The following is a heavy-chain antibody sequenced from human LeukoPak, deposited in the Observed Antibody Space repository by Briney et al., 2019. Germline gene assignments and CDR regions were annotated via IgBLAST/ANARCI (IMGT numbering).Heavy chain of an antibody. CDR1: GYTFTSYG. CDR2: ISAYNGNT. CDR3: ARNPVAPVIWAIFGVVSAYYFDY. J-gene: IGHJ4*02. Sequence: ASVKVSCKASGYTFTSYGISWVRQAPGQGLEWMGWISAYNGNTNYAQKLQGRVTMTTDTSTSIAYMELRSLRSDDTAVYYCARNPVAPVIWAIFGVVSAYYFDYWGQGTLVTVSS. D-gene: IGHD3-3*01. V-gene: IGHV1-18*01.